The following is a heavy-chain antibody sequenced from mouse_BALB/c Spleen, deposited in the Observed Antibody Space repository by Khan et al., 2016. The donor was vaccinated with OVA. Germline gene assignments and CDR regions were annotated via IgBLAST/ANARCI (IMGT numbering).Heavy chain of an antibody. J-gene: IGHJ4*01. CDR2: MWSDGST. Sequence: VQLKESGPGLVAPSQSLSITCTISGFSLTNYGVHWVHQPPGKGLEWLVLMWSDGSTTYNSALKSRLTISKDNSKSQVFLKMNSLQTDDTAMYFCARQPYYHYNVMDYWGQGTSVTVSS. V-gene: IGHV2-6-1*01. CDR3: ARQPYYHYNVMDY. CDR1: GFSLTNYG. D-gene: IGHD2-10*01.